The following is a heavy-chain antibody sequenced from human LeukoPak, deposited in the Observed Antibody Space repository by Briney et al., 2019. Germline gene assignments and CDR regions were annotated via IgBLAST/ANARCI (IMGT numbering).Heavy chain of an antibody. J-gene: IGHJ4*02. D-gene: IGHD1-14*01. CDR3: ARMPDHFDY. V-gene: IGHV4-34*01. CDR2: INHSGST. Sequence: SETLSLTCAVYGGPFSGYYWSWIRQPPGKGLEWIGEINHSGSTNYNPSLKSRVTISVDTSKNQFSLKLSSVTAADTAVYYCARMPDHFDYWGQGTLVTVSS. CDR1: GGPFSGYY.